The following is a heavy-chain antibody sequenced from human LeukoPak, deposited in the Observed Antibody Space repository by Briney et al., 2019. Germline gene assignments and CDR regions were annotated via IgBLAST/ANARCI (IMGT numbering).Heavy chain of an antibody. J-gene: IGHJ4*02. V-gene: IGHV4-4*07. CDR3: ARDESILTGYYSDY. D-gene: IGHD3-9*01. CDR1: GASISSYY. CDR2: IYTSGRI. Sequence: SETLSLTCTVSGASISSYYWSWIRQPAGKGLECVGRIYTSGRINYNPSLKSRVTMSVDTSKNQFSMKLNSVTAADTAVYYCARDESILTGYYSDYWGQGTLVTVSS.